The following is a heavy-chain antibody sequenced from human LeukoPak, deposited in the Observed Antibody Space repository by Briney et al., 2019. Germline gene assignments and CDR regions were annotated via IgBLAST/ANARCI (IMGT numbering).Heavy chain of an antibody. V-gene: IGHV4-34*01. Sequence: PSETLSLTCAVYGGSFSGYYWSWIRQPPGKGLEWIGEINHSGSTNYNPSLKSRVTISVDTSKNQFSLKLSSVTAAGTAVYYCASTVDYSSGWYGVGYWGQGTLVTVSS. J-gene: IGHJ4*02. D-gene: IGHD6-19*01. CDR3: ASTVDYSSGWYGVGY. CDR1: GGSFSGYY. CDR2: INHSGST.